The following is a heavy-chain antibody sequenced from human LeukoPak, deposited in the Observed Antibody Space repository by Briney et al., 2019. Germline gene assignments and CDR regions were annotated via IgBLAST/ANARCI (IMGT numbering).Heavy chain of an antibody. CDR1: GYSFTSQW. J-gene: IGHJ5*02. CDR3: ARSYRSFDWFDP. Sequence: GESLKISCQGSGYSFTSQWIGWVRQMPGKGLEWMGIIYPGDSDTRYGPSFQGQVTISADKSISTAYLQWSSLKASDTAMYYCARSYRSFDWFDPWGQGTLVTVSS. CDR2: IYPGDSDT. V-gene: IGHV5-51*01. D-gene: IGHD6-6*01.